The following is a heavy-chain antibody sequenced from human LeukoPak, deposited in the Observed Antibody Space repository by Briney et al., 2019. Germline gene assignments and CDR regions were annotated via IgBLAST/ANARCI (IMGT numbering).Heavy chain of an antibody. CDR2: IYYSGST. J-gene: IGHJ4*02. CDR3: ARDGVNYYDISGYDI. V-gene: IGHV4-59*01. CDR1: GDSISSGY. Sequence: PSETLSLTCTVSGDSISSGYWSWIRQPPGKGLEWIGYIYYSGSTNYNPSLKSRVTISVDTSKNQFSLKLSSVTAADTAVYYWARDGVNYYDISGYDIWGRGTLVTVSS. D-gene: IGHD3-22*01.